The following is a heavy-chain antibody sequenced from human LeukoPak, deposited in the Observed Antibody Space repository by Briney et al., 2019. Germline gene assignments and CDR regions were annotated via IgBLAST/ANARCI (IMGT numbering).Heavy chain of an antibody. CDR2: ISNSGSTK. V-gene: IGHV3-48*03. Sequence: GGSLRLSCAASGFTFSSYEMNWIRQAPGKGLEWISYISNSGSTKYYADSVKGRFTISRDNAKDSVFLQMNSLRAEDTAVYYCAAVIDYWGQGTLVTVSS. CDR1: GFTFSSYE. CDR3: AAVIDY. J-gene: IGHJ4*02.